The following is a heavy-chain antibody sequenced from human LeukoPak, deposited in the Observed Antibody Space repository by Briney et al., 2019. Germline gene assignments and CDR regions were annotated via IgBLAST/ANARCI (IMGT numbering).Heavy chain of an antibody. CDR3: VVDAISKWFDP. J-gene: IGHJ5*02. CDR2: IYNGGST. Sequence: GGGLTVSCAASGFAVRQHYMSWVGQDPGKGLEGVSVIYNGGSTYYADSEPGRFTLSIHNSKNALYLQMNSLRAEDTAVYYCVVDAISKWFDPWGQGTLVTVCS. CDR1: GFAVRQHY. V-gene: IGHV3-66*02. D-gene: IGHD2-8*01.